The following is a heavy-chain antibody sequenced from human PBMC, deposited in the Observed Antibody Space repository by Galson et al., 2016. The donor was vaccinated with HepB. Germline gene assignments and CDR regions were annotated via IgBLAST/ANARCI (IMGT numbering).Heavy chain of an antibody. J-gene: IGHJ6*02. CDR1: GFTVSSNY. Sequence: SLRLSCAASGFTVSSNYMSWVRQAPGKGLEWVPVIYSGGSTYYADSVKGRFTISRDNSKNTLYLQMNSLRAEDTAVYYCAREIWFGLYYGMDVWGQGTTVTVSS. D-gene: IGHD3-10*01. V-gene: IGHV3-53*01. CDR3: AREIWFGLYYGMDV. CDR2: IYSGGST.